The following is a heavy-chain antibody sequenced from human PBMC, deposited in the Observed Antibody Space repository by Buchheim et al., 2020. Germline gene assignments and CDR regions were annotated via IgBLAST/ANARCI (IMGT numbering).Heavy chain of an antibody. D-gene: IGHD3-10*01. Sequence: QVQLQESGPGLVKPSGTLSLTCAVSGGSISSAYWWNWVRQPPGKGLEWLGEIYHSGSTNYNPSLKSRVTISADTSKSQFYLRLTSVTAADTAVYYCAKVTSGSPSLDCWGQGTL. CDR1: GGSISSAYW. J-gene: IGHJ4*02. CDR3: AKVTSGSPSLDC. CDR2: IYHSGST. V-gene: IGHV4-4*02.